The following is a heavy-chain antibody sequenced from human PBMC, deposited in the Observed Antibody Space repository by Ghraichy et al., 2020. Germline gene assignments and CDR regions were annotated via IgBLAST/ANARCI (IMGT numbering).Heavy chain of an antibody. Sequence: SVKVSCKASGGTFSFSSISWVRQTPGLGLEWMGGIIPSFATTNYAQKFQGRVTITADKSTGTASMELSSLKSEDTAVYYCAKHSTMALADTFESWGRGTLVTVS. D-gene: IGHD6-19*01. V-gene: IGHV1-69*06. CDR3: AKHSTMALADTFES. CDR2: IIPSFATT. CDR1: GGTFSFSS. J-gene: IGHJ1*01.